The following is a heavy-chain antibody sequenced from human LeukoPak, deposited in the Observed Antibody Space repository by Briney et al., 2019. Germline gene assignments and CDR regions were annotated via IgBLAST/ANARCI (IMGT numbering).Heavy chain of an antibody. D-gene: IGHD3-22*01. J-gene: IGHJ5*02. CDR2: MNPKSGNT. CDR3: ARAVTDSSGYYYWFDP. Sequence: ASVKVSCKASGYTFTSYDINWVRQATGQGLEWMGWMNPKSGNTGCAQKFQGRVTMTRNTSISTAYMELSSLRSEDTAVYYCARAVTDSSGYYYWFDPWGQGTLVTVSS. V-gene: IGHV1-8*01. CDR1: GYTFTSYD.